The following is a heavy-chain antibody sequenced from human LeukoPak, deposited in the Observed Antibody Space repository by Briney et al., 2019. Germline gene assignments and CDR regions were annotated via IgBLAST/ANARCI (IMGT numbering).Heavy chain of an antibody. J-gene: IGHJ6*02. CDR1: GYSFTSYW. Sequence: GEFLKISCKGSGYSFTSYWISWVRQMPGKGLEWMGRIDPSDSYTNYSLSFQGHVTISADKSISTAYLQWSSLKASDTAMYYCARHCSSTSCPYYYYYGMDVWGQGTTVTVSS. D-gene: IGHD2-2*01. CDR2: IDPSDSYT. V-gene: IGHV5-10-1*01. CDR3: ARHCSSTSCPYYYYYGMDV.